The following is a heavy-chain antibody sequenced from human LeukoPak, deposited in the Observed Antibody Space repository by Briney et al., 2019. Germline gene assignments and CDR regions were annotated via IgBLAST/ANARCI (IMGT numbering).Heavy chain of an antibody. Sequence: PSETLSLTCTVSGGSINNYYWSWIRQPAGKGLEWIGRIYTRGSTNYNPSLKSRLTMSVDTSKNQFSLQLNSVTPEDTAVYYCARGSSNAGDYLDVWGKGTTVTVSS. CDR2: IYTRGST. J-gene: IGHJ6*03. CDR3: ARGSSNAGDYLDV. V-gene: IGHV4-4*07. CDR1: GGSINNYY. D-gene: IGHD4-11*01.